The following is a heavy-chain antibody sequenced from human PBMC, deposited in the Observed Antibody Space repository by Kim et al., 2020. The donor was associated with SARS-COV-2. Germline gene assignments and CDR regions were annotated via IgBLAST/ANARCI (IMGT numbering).Heavy chain of an antibody. Sequence: GGSLRLSCAASGFTFSNDLMYWVRQAPGKGPVWVSRINSAGSTTHYADSVKGRSTISRDNAKNTLHLQMNSLRAEDTAVYYCARGWGAAWFFESWGQGTLVTVPS. CDR1: GFTFSNDL. J-gene: IGHJ4*02. CDR2: INSAGSTT. V-gene: IGHV3-74*01. D-gene: IGHD3-9*01. CDR3: ARGWGAAWFFES.